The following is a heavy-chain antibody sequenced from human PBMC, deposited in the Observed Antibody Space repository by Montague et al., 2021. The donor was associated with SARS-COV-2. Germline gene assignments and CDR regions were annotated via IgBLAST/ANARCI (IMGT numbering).Heavy chain of an antibody. CDR3: ARDLVAGGMDV. Sequence: ETLSLTCTVSGGSISSYYWSWIRQPPGKGLEWIGYIYYSGSTNYNPSLKSRVTISVDTSKNQFSLKLSSVTAADTAVYYCARDLVAGGMDVWGQGTTVTVSS. D-gene: IGHD2-8*02. V-gene: IGHV4-59*01. CDR2: IYYSGST. J-gene: IGHJ6*02. CDR1: GGSISSYY.